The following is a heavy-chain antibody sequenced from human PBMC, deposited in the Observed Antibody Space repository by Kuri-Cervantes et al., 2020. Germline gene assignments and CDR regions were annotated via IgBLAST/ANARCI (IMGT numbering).Heavy chain of an antibody. CDR2: ISSSGSTI. V-gene: IGHV3-11*01. Sequence: GGSLRLSCAASGFTFSDYYMSWIRQAPGKGLEWVPYISSSGSTIYYADSVKGRFTISRDNAKNSLYPQMNSLRAEDTAVYYCARSPRYDSSGYRDYFDYWGQGTLVTVSS. D-gene: IGHD3-22*01. CDR3: ARSPRYDSSGYRDYFDY. CDR1: GFTFSDYY. J-gene: IGHJ4*02.